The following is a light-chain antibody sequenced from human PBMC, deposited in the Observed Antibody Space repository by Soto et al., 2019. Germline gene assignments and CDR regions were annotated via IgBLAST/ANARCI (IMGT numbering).Light chain of an antibody. CDR2: DAS. J-gene: IGKJ4*01. V-gene: IGKV1-33*01. CDR3: QQYDNRPLT. CDR1: QDIKNY. Sequence: IQMTQSPSSLSASVGDRVTITCQASQDIKNYLNWYQQKSGKDPKLLIYDASDMETGVPSRCSGSGSGTEFTFTINSLQPEDIATDYCQQYDNRPLTFGGGTKVDI.